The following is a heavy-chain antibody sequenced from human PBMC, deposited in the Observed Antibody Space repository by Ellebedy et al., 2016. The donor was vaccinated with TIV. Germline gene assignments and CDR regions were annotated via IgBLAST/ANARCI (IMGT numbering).Heavy chain of an antibody. D-gene: IGHD6-19*01. Sequence: ASVKVSXKVSGYPFTSYAIAWVRQAPRQGLEWVGWNSIYKDNTNYAQNFQGRVTMTRDTSTSTLYMELSSLRSEDTAVYYCARYIAVADTYAMDVWGQGTTVTVSS. CDR3: ARYIAVADTYAMDV. V-gene: IGHV1-18*01. J-gene: IGHJ6*02. CDR1: GYPFTSYA. CDR2: NSIYKDNT.